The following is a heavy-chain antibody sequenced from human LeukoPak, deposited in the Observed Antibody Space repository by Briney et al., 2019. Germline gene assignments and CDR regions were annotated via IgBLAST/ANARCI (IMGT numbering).Heavy chain of an antibody. CDR3: ARQAYGEPFDY. CDR2: IYYSGST. J-gene: IGHJ4*02. Sequence: SENLSLTCTVSGGSISSYYWSWIRQPPGKGLEWIGYIYYSGSTNYNPSLKSRVTISLDTSKNQFSLKLSSVTAADTAVYYCARQAYGEPFDYWGQGTLVTVSS. V-gene: IGHV4-59*08. CDR1: GGSISSYY. D-gene: IGHD4-17*01.